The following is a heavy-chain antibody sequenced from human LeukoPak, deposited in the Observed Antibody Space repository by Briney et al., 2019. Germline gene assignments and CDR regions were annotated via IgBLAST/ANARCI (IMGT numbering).Heavy chain of an antibody. CDR3: AKCVAGYYSGMDV. J-gene: IGHJ6*02. V-gene: IGHV3-23*01. Sequence: GGSLRLSCAASEFTFSSYSMSWVRQAPGKGLEWVSVISGSGGSTYYADSVKGLFTMSRDNSKNTLYLQMNNLRDDDTAIYYCAKCVAGYYSGMDVWGQGTTVTVSS. CDR1: EFTFSSYS. CDR2: ISGSGGST. D-gene: IGHD2-21*01.